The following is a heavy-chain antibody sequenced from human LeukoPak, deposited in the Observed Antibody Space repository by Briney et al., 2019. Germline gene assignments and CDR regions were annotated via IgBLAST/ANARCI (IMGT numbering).Heavy chain of an antibody. CDR3: ARIHYYYGPTAPTDY. D-gene: IGHD3-10*01. CDR2: FDPEDGET. V-gene: IGHV1-24*01. J-gene: IGHJ4*02. CDR1: GYTLTELS. Sequence: GASVKVSCKVSGYTLTELSMHWVRQAPGKGLEWMGGFDPEDGETIYAQKFQGRVTMTEDTSTDTAYMELSSLRSEDTAVYYCARIHYYYGPTAPTDYWGQGTLVTVSS.